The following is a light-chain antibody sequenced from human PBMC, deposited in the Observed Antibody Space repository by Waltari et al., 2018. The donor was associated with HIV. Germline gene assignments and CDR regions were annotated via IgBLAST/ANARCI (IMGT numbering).Light chain of an antibody. CDR2: AVS. V-gene: IGLV2-23*02. Sequence: QSALTQPASVSGSPGQSITISCTGTSSDVGGYNYVSLYQQHPGKAPKLMIYAVSKRPSGVSTLFSGSKSGNTASLTISGRQAEDVADYYCCSYAGSSTVVFGGGTKLTVL. CDR1: SSDVGGYNY. CDR3: CSYAGSSTVV. J-gene: IGLJ2*01.